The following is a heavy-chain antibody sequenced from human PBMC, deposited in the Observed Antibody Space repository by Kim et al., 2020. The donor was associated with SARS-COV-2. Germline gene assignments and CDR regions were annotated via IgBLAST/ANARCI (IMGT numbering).Heavy chain of an antibody. Sequence: SNKYYADSVKGRFTISRDNSKNTLYLQMNSLRAEDTAVYYCAKDRGYFYRWGQGTLVTVSS. CDR2: SNK. CDR3: AKDRGYFYR. D-gene: IGHD2-2*03. V-gene: IGHV3-30*02. J-gene: IGHJ5*02.